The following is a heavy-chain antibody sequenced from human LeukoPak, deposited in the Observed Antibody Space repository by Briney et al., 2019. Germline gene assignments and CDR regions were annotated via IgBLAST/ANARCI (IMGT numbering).Heavy chain of an antibody. Sequence: SGGSLRLSCAASGFTFSGYWMHWVRQAPGKGLVWVSRINSDRSSTSYADSVKGRFTISRDHAKNTMYLKMHSLRAEDTAVYYCARDLGNDYDFWSGYYIFDYWGQGTMVSVSS. J-gene: IGHJ4*02. CDR3: ARDLGNDYDFWSGYYIFDY. D-gene: IGHD3-3*01. CDR1: GFTFSGYW. CDR2: INSDRSST. V-gene: IGHV3-74*01.